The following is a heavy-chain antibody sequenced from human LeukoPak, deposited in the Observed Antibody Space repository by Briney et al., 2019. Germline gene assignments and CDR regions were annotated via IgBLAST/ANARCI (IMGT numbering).Heavy chain of an antibody. J-gene: IGHJ5*02. Sequence: ASVKVSCKASRYTFTSYYMHWVRQAPGQGLEWMGIINPSGGSTSYAQKFQGRVTMTRDTSTSTVYMELSSLRSEDTAVYYCARDLSQGCSGGSCYPHRPWGQGTLDTVSS. V-gene: IGHV1-46*01. CDR1: RYTFTSYY. CDR2: INPSGGST. CDR3: ARDLSQGCSGGSCYPHRP. D-gene: IGHD2-15*01.